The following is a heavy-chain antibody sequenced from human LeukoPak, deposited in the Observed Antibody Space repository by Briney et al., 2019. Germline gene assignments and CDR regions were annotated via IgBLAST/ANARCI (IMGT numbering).Heavy chain of an antibody. Sequence: EASVKVSCKASGGTFSSYAISWVRQAPGQGLEWMGRIIPIFGTANYEQKFQGRVTITTDESTSTAYMELSSLRSEDTAVYYCARDDSSGYSDYWGQGTLVTVSS. V-gene: IGHV1-69*05. D-gene: IGHD3-22*01. CDR2: IIPIFGTA. CDR1: GGTFSSYA. J-gene: IGHJ4*02. CDR3: ARDDSSGYSDY.